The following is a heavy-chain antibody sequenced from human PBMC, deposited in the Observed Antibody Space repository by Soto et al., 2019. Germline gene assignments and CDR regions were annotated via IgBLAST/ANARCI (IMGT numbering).Heavy chain of an antibody. V-gene: IGHV1-3*01. D-gene: IGHD3-10*01. CDR3: ARSLYGSGSYSYYYYYMDV. Sequence: ASVNVSCKASGYTFTSYAMHWVRQAPGQRLEWMGWINAGNGNTKYSQKFQGRVTITRDTSASTAYMELSSLRPEDTAVYYCARSLYGSGSYSYYYYYMDVWGKGTTVTVSS. CDR2: INAGNGNT. CDR1: GYTFTSYA. J-gene: IGHJ6*03.